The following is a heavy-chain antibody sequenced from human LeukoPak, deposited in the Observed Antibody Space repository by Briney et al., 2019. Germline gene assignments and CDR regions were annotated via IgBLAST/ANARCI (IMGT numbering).Heavy chain of an antibody. V-gene: IGHV4-61*01. D-gene: IGHD1-26*01. CDR3: ARQEGSTDYFDY. J-gene: IGHJ4*02. CDR2: IFHSGIT. CDR1: GGSVSSGSYY. Sequence: SETLSLTCTVSGGSVSSGSYYWSWFRQPPGKGLEWIGYIFHSGITQYHPSLKSRVTISVDTSKNQFSLKLSSVTAADTAVYYCARQEGSTDYFDYWGQGTLVTVSS.